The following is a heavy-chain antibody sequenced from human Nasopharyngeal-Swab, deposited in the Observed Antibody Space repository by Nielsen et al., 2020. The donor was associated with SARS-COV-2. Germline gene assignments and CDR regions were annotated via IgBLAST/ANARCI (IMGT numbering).Heavy chain of an antibody. V-gene: IGHV3-30-3*01. D-gene: IGHD1-26*01. CDR2: ISYDGSNK. Sequence: GGSLRLSCAASGFTVSSNYMSWVRQAPGKGLEWVAVISYDGSNKYYVDSVKGRFTISRDNSKNTLSLQMNSLRAEDTAVYYCARGRGGSYFSYFEYWGQGTLVTVSS. CDR3: ARGRGGSYFSYFEY. CDR1: GFTVSSNY. J-gene: IGHJ4*02.